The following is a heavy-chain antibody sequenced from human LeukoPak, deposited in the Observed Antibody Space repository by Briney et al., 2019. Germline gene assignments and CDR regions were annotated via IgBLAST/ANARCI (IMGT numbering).Heavy chain of an antibody. CDR2: INPSGGST. CDR1: GYTFTSYY. D-gene: IGHD6-19*01. J-gene: IGHJ4*02. V-gene: IGHV1-46*01. CDR3: ARGLSDSSGWSPWTYFDY. Sequence: GASVKVSCKASGYTFTSYYMHWVRQAPGQGLEWMGIINPSGGSTSYAQKFQGRVTMTRDTSTSTVYMELSSLRSDDTAVYYCARGLSDSSGWSPWTYFDYWGQGTLVTVSS.